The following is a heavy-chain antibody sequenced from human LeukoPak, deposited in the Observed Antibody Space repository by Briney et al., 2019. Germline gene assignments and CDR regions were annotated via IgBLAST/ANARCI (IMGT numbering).Heavy chain of an antibody. V-gene: IGHV1-18*01. Sequence: ASVKVSCKASGYTFTSYGISWVRQAPGQGLEWMGWISAYNGNTNYAQKLQGRVTMTTDTSTSTAYMELRSLRSDDTAVYYCARAAPYYDYVWGSYSHADYWGQGTLVTVSS. CDR2: ISAYNGNT. CDR3: ARAAPYYDYVWGSYSHADY. J-gene: IGHJ4*02. CDR1: GYTFTSYG. D-gene: IGHD3-16*01.